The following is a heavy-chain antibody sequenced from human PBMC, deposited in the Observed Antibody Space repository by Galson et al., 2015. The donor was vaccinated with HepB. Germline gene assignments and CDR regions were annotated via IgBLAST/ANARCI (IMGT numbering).Heavy chain of an antibody. D-gene: IGHD6-13*01. Sequence: LRLSCAASGFTFSSYAMSWVRQAPGKGLEWVSAISGSGGSTYYADSVKGRFTISRDNSKNTLYLQMNSLRAEDTAVYYCAKTLAAADHYFDYWGQGTLVTVSS. CDR1: GFTFSSYA. CDR3: AKTLAAADHYFDY. J-gene: IGHJ4*02. CDR2: ISGSGGST. V-gene: IGHV3-23*01.